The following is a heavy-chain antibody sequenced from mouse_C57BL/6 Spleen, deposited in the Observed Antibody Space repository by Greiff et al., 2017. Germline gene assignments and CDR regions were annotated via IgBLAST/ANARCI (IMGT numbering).Heavy chain of an antibody. CDR1: GYTFTSYW. CDR2: INPSSGYT. V-gene: IGHV1-7*01. Sequence: QVQLQQSGAELAKPGASVKLSCKASGYTFTSYWMHWVKQRPGQGLEWIGYINPSSGYTKYNQKFKDKATLTADKSSSTAYMQLSSLTYEDSAVYYCSRLDYYARGYFDYWGQGTTLTVSS. J-gene: IGHJ2*01. D-gene: IGHD1-1*01. CDR3: SRLDYYARGYFDY.